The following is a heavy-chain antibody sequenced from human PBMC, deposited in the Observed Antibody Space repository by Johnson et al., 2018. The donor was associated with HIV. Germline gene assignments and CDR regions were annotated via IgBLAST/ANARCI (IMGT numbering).Heavy chain of an antibody. D-gene: IGHD2/OR15-2a*01. V-gene: IGHV3-30-3*01. CDR3: AREGKYLAGAEDAFDI. CDR2: ISYDGSNK. CDR1: GFTLSSYA. Sequence: QVQLVESGGGVVQPGRSLRLSCAASGFTLSSYAMHWVRQAPGKGLEWVAVISYDGSNKYYADSVKGRFTISRDNSKNTLYLQMNSLRAEDTAVYYCAREGKYLAGAEDAFDIWGQGTMVTVSS. J-gene: IGHJ3*02.